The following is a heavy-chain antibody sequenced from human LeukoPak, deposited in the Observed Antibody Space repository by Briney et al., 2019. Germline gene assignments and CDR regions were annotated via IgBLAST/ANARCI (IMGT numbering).Heavy chain of an antibody. V-gene: IGHV3-48*01. D-gene: IGHD5-18*01. J-gene: IGHJ6*02. Sequence: HPGGSLRLSCAASGFTFSSYSMNWVRQAPGKGLEWVSYISSSSSTIYYADSVKGQFTISRDNAKNSLYLQMNSLRAEDTAVYYCARERAWIPDYYYGMDVWGQGTTVTVSS. CDR1: GFTFSSYS. CDR2: ISSSSSTI. CDR3: ARERAWIPDYYYGMDV.